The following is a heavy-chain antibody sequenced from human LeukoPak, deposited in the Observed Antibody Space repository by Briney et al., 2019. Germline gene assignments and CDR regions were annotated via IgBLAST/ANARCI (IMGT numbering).Heavy chain of an antibody. CDR2: IFPSGGEI. D-gene: IGHD2-8*02. CDR3: ATYRQVLLPFES. CDR1: GFTFSDFS. V-gene: IGHV3-23*01. Sequence: GGSLRLSCVASGFTFSDFSLNWVRQAPGKGLEWVSSIFPSGGEIHYADSVRGRFTISRDNSKSTLSLQMNSLRVEDTAIYYCATYRQVLLPFESWGQGTLVTVSS. J-gene: IGHJ4*02.